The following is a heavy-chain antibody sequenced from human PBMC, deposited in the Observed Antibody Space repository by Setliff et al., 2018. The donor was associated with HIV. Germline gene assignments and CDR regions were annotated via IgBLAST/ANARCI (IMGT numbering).Heavy chain of an antibody. V-gene: IGHV3-21*04. J-gene: IGHJ5*02. CDR1: GFIFSDYS. CDR3: VRDSDFYRFDH. Sequence: PGGSLRLSCAASGFIFSDYSMNWVRQVPGKGLEWVSSISSSTYIYYADSVKGRFTISRDNAKNSLYLQMSSLRAEDTAVYYCVRDSDFYRFDHWGQGILVTVSS. CDR2: ISSSTYI. D-gene: IGHD2-21*02.